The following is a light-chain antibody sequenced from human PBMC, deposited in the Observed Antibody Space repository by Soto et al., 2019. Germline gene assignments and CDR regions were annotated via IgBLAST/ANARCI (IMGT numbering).Light chain of an antibody. Sequence: QSALTQPASVSGSPGQSITISCTGSSSDVGSYNLVSWHQQYPGKAPKLMIYEGSKRPSGVSNCFSGSKSGNTASLTISWLQADDEADYYCCSYAGRSTLVFGGGTKLTVL. V-gene: IGLV2-23*01. CDR3: CSYAGRSTLV. CDR2: EGS. CDR1: SSDVGSYNL. J-gene: IGLJ3*02.